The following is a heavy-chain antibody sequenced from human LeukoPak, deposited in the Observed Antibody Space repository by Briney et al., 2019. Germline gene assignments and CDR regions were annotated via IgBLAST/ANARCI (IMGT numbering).Heavy chain of an antibody. CDR1: GGSISSDNYY. CDR3: AKDVGSSWFSIWFDP. Sequence: SETLSLTCTVSGGSISSDNYYWTWIRQPAGKGLEWIGRIYASGSANYNPSLKSRVTISVDTSKNQFSLKLNSVTAADTAMYYCAKDVGSSWFSIWFDPWGQGTLVTVSS. D-gene: IGHD6-13*01. V-gene: IGHV4-61*02. J-gene: IGHJ5*02. CDR2: IYASGSA.